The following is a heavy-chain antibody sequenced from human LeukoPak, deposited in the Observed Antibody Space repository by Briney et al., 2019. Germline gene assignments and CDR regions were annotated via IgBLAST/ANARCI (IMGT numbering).Heavy chain of an antibody. Sequence: ESLRLSCVASGFPFSDYVMTWVRQAPGKGLEWVSAIANRDGDTTDYSDSVKGRFTIYRDNYKNTVYLQMNSVRAEDTARYYCTRRVGGTPDYWGLGTLV. CDR1: GFPFSDYV. J-gene: IGHJ4*02. V-gene: IGHV3-23*01. D-gene: IGHD1-26*01. CDR2: IANRDGDTT. CDR3: TRRVGGTPDY.